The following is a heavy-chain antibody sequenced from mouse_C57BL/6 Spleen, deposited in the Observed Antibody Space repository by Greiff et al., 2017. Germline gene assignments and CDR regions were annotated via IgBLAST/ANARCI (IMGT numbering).Heavy chain of an antibody. CDR3: TAPYYGNSYGYFDV. CDR1: GFNFKDDY. Sequence: EVKLVESGAELVRPGASVKLSCTASGFNFKDDYMPWVKQTPEQGLEWIGWIDPENGDTEYASKFQGKATITADTSSNTAYLQLSSLTSEDTAVYYCTAPYYGNSYGYFDVWGKGTTVTVSS. V-gene: IGHV14-4*01. CDR2: IDPENGDT. J-gene: IGHJ1*03. D-gene: IGHD1-1*01.